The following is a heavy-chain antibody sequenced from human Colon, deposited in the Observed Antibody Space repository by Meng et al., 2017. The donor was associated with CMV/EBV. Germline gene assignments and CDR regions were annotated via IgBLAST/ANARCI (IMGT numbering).Heavy chain of an antibody. J-gene: IGHJ6*02. CDR3: ARVEDSYYYYGMDV. Sequence: GSLRLSCTVSGGSISSYYWSWIWQPPGKGLEWIGYIYYSGSTNYNPSLKSRVTISVDTSKNQFSLKLSSVTAADTAVYYCARVEDSYYYYGMDVWGQGTTVTVSS. CDR2: IYYSGST. CDR1: GGSISSYY. V-gene: IGHV4-59*01.